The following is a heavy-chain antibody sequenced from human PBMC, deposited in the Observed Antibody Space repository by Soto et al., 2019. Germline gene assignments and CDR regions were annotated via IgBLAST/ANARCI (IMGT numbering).Heavy chain of an antibody. V-gene: IGHV3-23*01. CDR1: GFTFDGYA. J-gene: IGHJ4*01. D-gene: IGHD2-15*01. CDR3: AREREDTYIRMPSDY. CDR2: IGGSGDGT. Sequence: GSLRLSCAASGFTFDGYAMSWVRQAPGKGLQWVSSIGGSGDGTYYADSVKGRFTISRDNSKNTLYLQMNSLRAEDTAVYYCAREREDTYIRMPSDYWGQGTLGTVS.